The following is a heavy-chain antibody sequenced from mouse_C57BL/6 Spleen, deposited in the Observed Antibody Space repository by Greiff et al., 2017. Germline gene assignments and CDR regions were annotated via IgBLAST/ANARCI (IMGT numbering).Heavy chain of an antibody. J-gene: IGHJ2*01. V-gene: IGHV1-52*01. D-gene: IGHD3-2*02. CDR1: GYTFTSYW. CDR3: AVRQLRLQDYLDY. CDR2: IDPSDSET. Sequence: VQLQQPGAELVRPGSSVKLSCKASGYTFTSYWMHWVKQRPIQGLEWIGNIDPSDSETHYNQKFKDKATLTVDKSSSTAYMQLSSLTSEDSAVDYCAVRQLRLQDYLDYWGQGTTLTVSS.